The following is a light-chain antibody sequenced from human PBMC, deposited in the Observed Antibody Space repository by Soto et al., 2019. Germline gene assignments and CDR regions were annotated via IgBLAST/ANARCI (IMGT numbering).Light chain of an antibody. CDR2: GAS. Sequence: EIVMTQSPATLSVSPGERVTLSCRARQSVSSNLAWYQQKPGQAPRLLIYGASTRATGIPARFSGSGSGIXXXXXXXXXXSEDXXXXXXXQYNNWPLTFGRGTKVEIK. CDR3: XQYNNWPLT. V-gene: IGKV3-15*01. CDR1: QSVSSN. J-gene: IGKJ4*01.